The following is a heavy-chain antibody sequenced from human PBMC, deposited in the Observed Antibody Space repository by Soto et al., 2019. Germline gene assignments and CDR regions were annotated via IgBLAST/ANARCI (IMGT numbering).Heavy chain of an antibody. J-gene: IGHJ4*02. D-gene: IGHD6-13*01. CDR2: IYTSGST. CDR1: GGSISSYY. Sequence: PSETLSLTCTVSGGSISSYYWSWIRQPAGKGLEWIGRIYTSGSTNYNPSLKSRVTMSVDTSKNQFSLKLSSVTAADTAVYYCARTPTRGSSVGHFDYWGQGTLVTVSS. CDR3: ARTPTRGSSVGHFDY. V-gene: IGHV4-4*07.